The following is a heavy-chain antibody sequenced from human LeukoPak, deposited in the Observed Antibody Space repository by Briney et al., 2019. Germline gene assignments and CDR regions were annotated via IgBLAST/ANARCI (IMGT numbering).Heavy chain of an antibody. V-gene: IGHV3-11*06. CDR2: ISSSSSYT. CDR3: ARDAGMNYGMDV. Sequence: GGSLRLSCAASGFTFSDYYMSWIRQTPGKGLEWVSYISSSSSYTNYADSVKGRFTISRDNAKNSLYLQMNSLRAEDTTVYYCARDAGMNYGMDVWGKGTTVTVSS. J-gene: IGHJ6*04. CDR1: GFTFSDYY. D-gene: IGHD1-1*01.